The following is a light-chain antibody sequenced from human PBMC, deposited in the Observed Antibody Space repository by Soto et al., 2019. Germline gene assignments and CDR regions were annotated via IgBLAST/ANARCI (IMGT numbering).Light chain of an antibody. V-gene: IGKV3-20*01. CDR2: GAS. J-gene: IGKJ1*01. Sequence: EIVLRQSPGTLSMSPGERATLSCRASQSLTNNYLAWFQQKPGQAPRLLIYGASNRPTDIPDRFSGSGSGTDFSLTISRLEPEDFAVYYCHQYGILPRTFGQGTKVDIK. CDR3: HQYGILPRT. CDR1: QSLTNNY.